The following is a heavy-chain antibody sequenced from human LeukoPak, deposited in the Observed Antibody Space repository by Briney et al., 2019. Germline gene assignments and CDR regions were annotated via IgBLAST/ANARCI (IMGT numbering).Heavy chain of an antibody. CDR3: ARSAGDSSGSSYYFDY. CDR2: IYYSGST. Sequence: SETLSLTCTVSGGSISNFYWSWIRQPPGKGLEWIGYIYYSGSTNYNPSLKSRVTISVDTSKNQFSLKLSSVTAADTAVYYCARSAGDSSGSSYYFDYWGQGTLVTVSS. D-gene: IGHD3-22*01. J-gene: IGHJ4*02. V-gene: IGHV4-59*08. CDR1: GGSISNFY.